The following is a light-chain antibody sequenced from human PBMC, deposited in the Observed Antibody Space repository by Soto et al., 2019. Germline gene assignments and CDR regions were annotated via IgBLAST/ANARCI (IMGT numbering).Light chain of an antibody. J-gene: IGKJ1*01. V-gene: IGKV3-20*01. CDR1: QSVSSSY. CDR3: QQYGSSRWT. CDR2: GAS. Sequence: EIVLTQSPGTLSLSPGERATLSCRASQSVSSSYLAWYQQNRGQAPRLLIYGASSRAPGIPDGFGGSGSGTDFTLTISRLEPEDFAVYYCQQYGSSRWTFGQGTKVEIK.